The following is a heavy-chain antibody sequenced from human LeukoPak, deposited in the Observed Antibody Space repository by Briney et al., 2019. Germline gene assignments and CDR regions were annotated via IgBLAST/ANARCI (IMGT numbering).Heavy chain of an antibody. Sequence: SETLSLTCTVSGVSISSGDHYSSWIRQPPGKGLEWIGYIYYSGSTYYNPSLKSRVTISVDTSKNQFSLKLSSVTAADTAVYYCARGSWSSSIDYWGQGTLVTVSS. J-gene: IGHJ4*02. CDR2: IYYSGST. CDR3: ARGSWSSSIDY. V-gene: IGHV4-30-4*01. CDR1: GVSISSGDHY. D-gene: IGHD6-6*01.